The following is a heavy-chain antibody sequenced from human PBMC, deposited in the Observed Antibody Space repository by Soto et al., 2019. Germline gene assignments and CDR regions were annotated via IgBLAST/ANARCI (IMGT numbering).Heavy chain of an antibody. V-gene: IGHV3-23*01. Sequence: GGSLRLSCAASGFTFSSYAMSWVRQAPGKGLEWVSAISGSGGSTYYADSVKGRFTISRDNSKNTLYLQMNSLRAEDTAVYYCAKAQSGYSSRFLIDYWGQGTLVTVSS. CDR1: GFTFSSYA. D-gene: IGHD6-19*01. J-gene: IGHJ4*02. CDR3: AKAQSGYSSRFLIDY. CDR2: ISGSGGST.